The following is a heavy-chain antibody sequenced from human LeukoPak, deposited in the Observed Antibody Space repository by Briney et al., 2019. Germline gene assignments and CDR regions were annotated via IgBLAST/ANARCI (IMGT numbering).Heavy chain of an antibody. J-gene: IGHJ4*02. V-gene: IGHV3-30*18. CDR1: GFTISTYA. D-gene: IGHD6-13*01. CDR3: AKEYSRSWCFDY. Sequence: PGRSLRLSCAASGFTISTYAMHWVRQAPGNGLEWVAVISSDGGNEYYPDSVKGRFTISRDNSKNTLYLQMNSLRAEDTAVYYCAKEYSRSWCFDYWGQGTLVTVSS. CDR2: ISSDGGNE.